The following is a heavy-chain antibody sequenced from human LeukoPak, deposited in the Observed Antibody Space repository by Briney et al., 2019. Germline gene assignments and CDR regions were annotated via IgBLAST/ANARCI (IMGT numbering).Heavy chain of an antibody. D-gene: IGHD2-2*01. V-gene: IGHV3-11*01. CDR2: ISSSGSTI. CDR3: ARDKFMDCSSTNCYFYYYYYGMDV. CDR1: GFTFSDYY. Sequence: RGSLRLSCAASGFTFSDYYMSWIRQAPGKGLEWVSYISSSGSTIYYADSVKGRFTISRDNAKNSLYLQMNSLRAEDTAVYYCARDKFMDCSSTNCYFYYYYYGMDVWGQGTTVTVSS. J-gene: IGHJ6*02.